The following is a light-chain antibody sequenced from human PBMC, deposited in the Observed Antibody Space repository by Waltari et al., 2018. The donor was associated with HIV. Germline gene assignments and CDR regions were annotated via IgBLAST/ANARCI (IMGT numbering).Light chain of an antibody. J-gene: IGLJ3*02. CDR3: AAWDDSLNGVM. V-gene: IGLV1-44*01. CDR1: SSNIGSNA. CDR2: NNN. Sequence: QSLLTQPPSASGTPGPRVSISCSGSSSNIGSNAVNWYQQLPGPAPTRLIYNNNQRPSGVPDRFSGSKSGTSASLAISGLQSEDEAAYYCAAWDDSLNGVMFGGGTTLTVL.